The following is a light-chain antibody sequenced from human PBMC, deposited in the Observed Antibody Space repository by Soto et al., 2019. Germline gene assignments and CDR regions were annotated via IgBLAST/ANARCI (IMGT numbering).Light chain of an antibody. V-gene: IGKV2-28*01. CDR1: QSLLHSNGYNY. CDR2: LGS. CDR3: MQALQTQLT. J-gene: IGKJ4*01. Sequence: DIVMSQSPLSLRATPGEPGSISCSSRQSLLHSNGYNYLDWYLQKXGQSPQXXIYLGSNRASGVPDRFSGSGSGTDFTLKISRVEAEDVGVYYCMQALQTQLTFGGGTKVDI.